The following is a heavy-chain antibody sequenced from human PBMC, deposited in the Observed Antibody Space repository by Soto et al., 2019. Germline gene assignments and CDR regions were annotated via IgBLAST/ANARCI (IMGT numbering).Heavy chain of an antibody. CDR2: IYYSGST. D-gene: IGHD3-10*01. CDR3: ARLGENNYYMDV. J-gene: IGHJ6*03. Sequence: SETLSLTCTVSGGSISSSSYYWGWIRQPPGKGLEWIGSIYYSGSTYYNPSLKSRVTISVDTSKNQFSLKLSSVTAADTAVYYCARLGENNYYMDVWGKGTTVTVSS. V-gene: IGHV4-39*01. CDR1: GGSISSSSYY.